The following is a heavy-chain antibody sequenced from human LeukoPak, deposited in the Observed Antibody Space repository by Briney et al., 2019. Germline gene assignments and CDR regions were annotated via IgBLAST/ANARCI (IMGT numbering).Heavy chain of an antibody. J-gene: IGHJ3*02. Sequence: SETLSLTCTVSGGSISSGGYYWSWIRQPPGKGLEWIGYIYHSGSTYYNPSLKSRVTISVDRSKNQFSLKLSSVTAADTAVYYCARGSGSYLDAFDIWGQGTMVTVSS. CDR3: ARGSGSYLDAFDI. V-gene: IGHV4-30-2*01. D-gene: IGHD1-26*01. CDR1: GGSISSGGYY. CDR2: IYHSGST.